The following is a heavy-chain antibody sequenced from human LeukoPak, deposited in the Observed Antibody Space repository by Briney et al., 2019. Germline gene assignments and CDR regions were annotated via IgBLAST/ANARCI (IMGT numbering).Heavy chain of an antibody. Sequence: GGSLRLSCAASGFTFSSYWMSWVRQAPGKGLEWVSCISSSSSYIYYADSVKGRFTISRDNAKNSLYLQMNSLRAEDTAVYYCARAHNWKYGSFDFWGQGTLVTVSS. CDR2: ISSSSSYI. J-gene: IGHJ4*02. CDR3: ARAHNWKYGSFDF. CDR1: GFTFSSYW. D-gene: IGHD1-7*01. V-gene: IGHV3-21*01.